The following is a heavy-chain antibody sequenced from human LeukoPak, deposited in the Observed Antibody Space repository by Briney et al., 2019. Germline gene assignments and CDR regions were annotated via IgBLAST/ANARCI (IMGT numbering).Heavy chain of an antibody. CDR2: IRGSGDSK. CDR1: GFTFSNYA. CDR3: AKDDSESYHGGVGQ. J-gene: IGHJ4*02. Sequence: PGGSLRLSCAASGFTFSNYAMSWVRQGPGKGLEWVSGIRGSGDSKYYADSVKGRFTISRDNSKNTLYLEMNSLRVEDTAVFYCAKDDSESYHGGVGQWGQGTLVTVSS. D-gene: IGHD3-16*01. V-gene: IGHV3-23*01.